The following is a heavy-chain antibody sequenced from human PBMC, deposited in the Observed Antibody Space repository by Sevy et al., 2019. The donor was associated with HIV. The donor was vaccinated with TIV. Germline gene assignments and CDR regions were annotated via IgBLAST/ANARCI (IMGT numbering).Heavy chain of an antibody. J-gene: IGHJ4*02. D-gene: IGHD2-2*01. Sequence: ASVKVSCKASGYTFTSYGISWVRQAPGQGLEWMGWISAYNGNTNYAQKLQGRVTMTTDTSTSTAYMELRSLRSDDTAVYYCARESPPGYCSSTSCYGTRDMEFDYWGQGTLVTVSS. CDR1: GYTFTSYG. V-gene: IGHV1-18*01. CDR2: ISAYNGNT. CDR3: ARESPPGYCSSTSCYGTRDMEFDY.